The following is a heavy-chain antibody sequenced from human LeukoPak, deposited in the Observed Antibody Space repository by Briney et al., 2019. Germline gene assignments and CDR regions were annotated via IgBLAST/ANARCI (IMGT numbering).Heavy chain of an antibody. J-gene: IGHJ4*02. CDR1: GFTFSSYG. V-gene: IGHV3-23*01. Sequence: GGSLRLSCAASGFTFSSYGMSWVRQAPGRGLEWVSAISGSGGSTYYADSVKGRFTISRDNAKNSLYLQMNSLRAEDTAVYYCARDPDGNFDYWGQGTLVTVSS. D-gene: IGHD1-14*01. CDR2: ISGSGGST. CDR3: ARDPDGNFDY.